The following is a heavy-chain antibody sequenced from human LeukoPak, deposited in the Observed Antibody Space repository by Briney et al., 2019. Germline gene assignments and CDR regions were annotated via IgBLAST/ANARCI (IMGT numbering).Heavy chain of an antibody. CDR2: IYSDNT. CDR3: ARRAGAYSHPYDY. D-gene: IGHD4/OR15-4a*01. Sequence: GGSLRLSCTVSGFTVSSNSMSWVRQAPGKGLEWASFIYSDNTHYSDSVKGRFTISRDNSKNTLYLQMNSLRAEDPAVYYCARRAGAYSHPYDYWGQGTLVTVSS. V-gene: IGHV3-53*01. CDR1: GFTVSSNS. J-gene: IGHJ4*02.